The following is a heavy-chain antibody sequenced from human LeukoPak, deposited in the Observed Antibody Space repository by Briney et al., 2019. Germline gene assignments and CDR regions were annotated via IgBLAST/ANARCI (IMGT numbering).Heavy chain of an antibody. CDR1: SGSISSSSYY. CDR3: ARQSIAARGYYYYLDV. D-gene: IGHD6-6*01. V-gene: IGHV4-39*01. CDR2: IYYNGST. Sequence: SETLSLTCTVSSGSISSSSYYWGWIRQPPGKGLEWIGSIYYNGSTYYNPSLKSRVTMSVDTSKNQFPLRLSSVTAADTAFYYCARQSIAARGYYYYLDVWGKGTTVTVSS. J-gene: IGHJ6*03.